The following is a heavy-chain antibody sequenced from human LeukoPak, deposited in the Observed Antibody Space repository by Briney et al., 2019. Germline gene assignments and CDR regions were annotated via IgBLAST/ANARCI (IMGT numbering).Heavy chain of an antibody. CDR2: MSYDGTNY. CDR3: ARAQYITSSSPDY. V-gene: IGHV3-30*04. J-gene: IGHJ4*02. CDR1: GFTFSDYA. Sequence: GRSLRLSCAAYGFTFSDYAMHWDRQAPGQGLEWVAVMSYDGTNYYYADSVKGRFTISRDNSKKTLYLQMKSLRVEDTAVYYCARAQYITSSSPDYWGQGTLVTVSS. D-gene: IGHD3-10*01.